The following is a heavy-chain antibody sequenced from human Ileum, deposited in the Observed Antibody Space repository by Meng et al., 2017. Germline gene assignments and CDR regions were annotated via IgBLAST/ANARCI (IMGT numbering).Heavy chain of an antibody. CDR2: IYWDDDK. CDR1: GFSLTTHGVG. J-gene: IGHJ4*02. Sequence: QITLKESGPTLMKPTQTLTLTCTFSGFSLTTHGVGVGWVRQSPGKALEWVAFIYWDDDKRYSPSLRGRLTITKFTSENQVVLTVTNMDPLDTATYYCAKGHYGAPDEWGQGTLVTVSS. V-gene: IGHV2-5*02. D-gene: IGHD4-17*01. CDR3: AKGHYGAPDE.